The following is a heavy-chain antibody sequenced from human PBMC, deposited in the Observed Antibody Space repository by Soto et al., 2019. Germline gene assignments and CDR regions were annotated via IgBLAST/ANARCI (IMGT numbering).Heavy chain of an antibody. CDR3: ARQQYYDIRGLFDY. CDR2: ISAFNENT. Sequence: ASVKVSCKASGYTFHNYGVTWVRQAPGQGLECMGRISAFNENTHYAQNFEGRVTMTTDTSNNQFSLKLSSVTAADTAVYYCARQQYYDIRGLFDYWGQGTLVTVSS. J-gene: IGHJ4*02. D-gene: IGHD3-9*01. V-gene: IGHV1-18*01. CDR1: GYTFHNYG.